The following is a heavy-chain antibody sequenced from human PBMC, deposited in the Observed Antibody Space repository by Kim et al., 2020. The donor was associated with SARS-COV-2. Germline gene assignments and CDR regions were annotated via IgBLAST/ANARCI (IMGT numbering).Heavy chain of an antibody. Sequence: SETLSLTCTVSGGSISSYYWDWIRQSPGKGLEWIGYMYYTGRTKYNPSLESRVSMSVDTSKNQFSLKLYSVTAADTAVYYCAKDWGQGALDIWGHGTMVTVSS. J-gene: IGHJ3*02. CDR2: MYYTGRT. V-gene: IGHV4-59*13. D-gene: IGHD7-27*01. CDR3: AKDWGQGALDI. CDR1: GGSISSYY.